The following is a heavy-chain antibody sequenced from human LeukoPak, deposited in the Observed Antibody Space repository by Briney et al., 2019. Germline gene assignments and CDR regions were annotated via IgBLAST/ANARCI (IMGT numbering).Heavy chain of an antibody. V-gene: IGHV3-21*01. Sequence: GGSLRLSCAASGFTFSSYSMNWVRQAPGKGLEWVSSISSSSSYIYYADSVKGRFTISRDNAKNSLYLQMNSLRAEDTTVYYCAKDARGYDSSGYLDYWGQGTLVTVSS. J-gene: IGHJ4*02. D-gene: IGHD3-22*01. CDR2: ISSSSSYI. CDR3: AKDARGYDSSGYLDY. CDR1: GFTFSSYS.